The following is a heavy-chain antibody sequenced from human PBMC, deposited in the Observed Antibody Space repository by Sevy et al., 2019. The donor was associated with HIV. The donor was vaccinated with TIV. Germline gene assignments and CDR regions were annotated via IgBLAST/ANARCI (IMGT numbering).Heavy chain of an antibody. CDR3: ARVKWELHGGMDV. V-gene: IGHV1-2*06. J-gene: IGHJ6*02. D-gene: IGHD1-26*01. CDR2: INPNSGGT. Sequence: ASVKVSCKASGYTFTGYYMHWVRQAPGQGLEWMGRINPNSGGTNYAQKFQGRVTMTRDMSISTAYMELSRLRSDDTAVYYCARVKWELHGGMDVWGQGTTVTVSS. CDR1: GYTFTGYY.